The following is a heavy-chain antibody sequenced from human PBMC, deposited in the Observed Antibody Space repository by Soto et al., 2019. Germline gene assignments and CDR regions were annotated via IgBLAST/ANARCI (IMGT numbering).Heavy chain of an antibody. CDR1: GGSISSSNW. Sequence: PSETLSLTCAVSGGSISSSNWWSWVRQPPGKGLEWIGEIYHSGSTNYNPSLKSRVTISVDKSKNQFSLKLSSVTAADTAVYYCARGHDDYGYYYYGMDVWGQGTTVTVSS. V-gene: IGHV4-4*02. D-gene: IGHD4-17*01. CDR2: IYHSGST. J-gene: IGHJ6*02. CDR3: ARGHDDYGYYYYGMDV.